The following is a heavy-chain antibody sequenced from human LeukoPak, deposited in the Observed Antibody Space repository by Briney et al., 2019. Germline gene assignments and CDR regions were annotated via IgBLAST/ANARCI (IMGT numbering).Heavy chain of an antibody. CDR1: GYTFTGYY. J-gene: IGHJ4*02. CDR2: IDPNSGGT. Sequence: GASVKVSCKTSGYTFTGYYIHWVRQAPGQGLEWLGRIDPNSGGTSYAHNFQGRVTMTRDTSISTAYMDLSSLRSDDTAVYCCARDSRVSGDYWGQGTLVTVSS. CDR3: ARDSRVSGDY. V-gene: IGHV1-2*06. D-gene: IGHD2-2*01.